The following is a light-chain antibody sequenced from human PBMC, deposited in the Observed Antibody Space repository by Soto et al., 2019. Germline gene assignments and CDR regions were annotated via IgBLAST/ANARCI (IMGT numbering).Light chain of an antibody. CDR2: DSS. CDR1: QSVSSY. J-gene: IGKJ2*01. V-gene: IGKV3-11*01. CDR3: QQRRNWPPYT. Sequence: EIVLTQSPATLSLSPGERATLSCRASQSVSSYLAWYQQKPGQAPRLLIYDSSNRATGIPARFSGSGSGTELTLTISSLETEDFAVYYCQQRRNWPPYTFGQGTKLEIK.